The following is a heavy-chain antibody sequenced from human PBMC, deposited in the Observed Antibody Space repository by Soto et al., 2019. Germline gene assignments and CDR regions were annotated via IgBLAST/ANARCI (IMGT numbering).Heavy chain of an antibody. CDR2: IWYDGSNK. D-gene: IGHD3-3*01. V-gene: IGHV3-33*01. CDR1: GFTFSSYC. CDR3: ARVGGRNYDFWSGYSDYYYGMDV. Sequence: LXLTGAESGFTFSSYCMHWVLQAPGKGLEWVAVIWYDGSNKYYADSVKGRFTISRDNSKNTLYLQMNSLRAEDTAVYYCARVGGRNYDFWSGYSDYYYGMDVWGQGTTVTVSS. J-gene: IGHJ6*02.